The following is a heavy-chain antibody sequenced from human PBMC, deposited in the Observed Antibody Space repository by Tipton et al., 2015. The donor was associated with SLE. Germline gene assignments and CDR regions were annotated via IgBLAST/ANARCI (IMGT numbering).Heavy chain of an antibody. CDR1: GGSISSGDYY. Sequence: TLSLTCTVSGGSISSGDYYWSWIRQPPGKGLEWIGYIYYSGSTYQNPSLKSRVTISVDTSKNQFSLKLSSVTAADTAVYYCARGQRYSGSSVYWYFDLWGRGTLVTVSS. J-gene: IGHJ2*01. CDR2: IYYSGST. D-gene: IGHD1-26*01. V-gene: IGHV4-30-4*08. CDR3: ARGQRYSGSSVYWYFDL.